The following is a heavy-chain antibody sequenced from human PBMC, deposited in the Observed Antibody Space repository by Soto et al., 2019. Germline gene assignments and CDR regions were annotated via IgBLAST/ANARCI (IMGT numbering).Heavy chain of an antibody. Sequence: QVQLVQSGAEVKKPGASVKVSCKASGYTFTSYDINWVRQATGQGLEWMGWMNPNSGNTGYAQKFQGKVTMTWNTSISTAYTVLSSLRSEDTAVYYCAREAGYSYGFDYWGQGTLVTVSS. V-gene: IGHV1-8*01. J-gene: IGHJ4*02. CDR2: MNPNSGNT. CDR1: GYTFTSYD. CDR3: AREAGYSYGFDY. D-gene: IGHD5-18*01.